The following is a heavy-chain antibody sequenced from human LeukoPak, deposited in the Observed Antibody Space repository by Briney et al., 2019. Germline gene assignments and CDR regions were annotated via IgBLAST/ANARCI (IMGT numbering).Heavy chain of an antibody. CDR2: IYHSGSP. J-gene: IGHJ5*02. Sequence: PSETLSLTCTVSGYSISSGYYWGWIRQPPGKGLEWIGSIYHSGSPYCNPSLKSRVTISVDTSKNQFSLKLSSVTAADTAVYYCARTRYGSGPGGFDPWGQGTLVTVSS. V-gene: IGHV4-38-2*02. CDR3: ARTRYGSGPGGFDP. CDR1: GYSISSGYY. D-gene: IGHD3-10*01.